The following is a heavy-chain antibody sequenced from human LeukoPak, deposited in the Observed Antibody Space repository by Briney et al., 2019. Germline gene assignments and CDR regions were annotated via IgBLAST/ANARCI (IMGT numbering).Heavy chain of an antibody. J-gene: IGHJ5*02. D-gene: IGHD2-15*01. CDR2: VDTSGRT. CDR1: GGSISSSSYY. V-gene: IGHV4-61*09. Sequence: PSETLSLTCTVSGGSISSSSYYWGWIRQPAGKGLEWIGHVDTSGRTNYNSSLMSRVTMSVDTSKNQFSLRLTSVTAADTAVYYCARHWSHSVAQFGRYYWFDPWGQGTLVTVSS. CDR3: ARHWSHSVAQFGRYYWFDP.